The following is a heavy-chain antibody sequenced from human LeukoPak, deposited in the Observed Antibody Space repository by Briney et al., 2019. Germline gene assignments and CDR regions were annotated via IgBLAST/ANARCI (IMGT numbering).Heavy chain of an antibody. J-gene: IGHJ6*02. Sequence: ASVKVSCKASGYTFTGYYMHWVRQAPGQGLEWMGWINPNSGGTNYAQKFQGRVTMTRDTSISTACMELSRLRSDDTAVYYCASPSDKQLVGFGGNLTDLYYYYGMDVWGQGTTVTVSS. CDR3: ASPSDKQLVGFGGNLTDLYYYYGMDV. CDR1: GYTFTGYY. D-gene: IGHD6-6*01. V-gene: IGHV1-2*02. CDR2: INPNSGGT.